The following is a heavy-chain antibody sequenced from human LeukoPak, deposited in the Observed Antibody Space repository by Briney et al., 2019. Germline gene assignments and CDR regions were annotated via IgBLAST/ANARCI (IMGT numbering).Heavy chain of an antibody. CDR3: ARGGRGPDAFDI. D-gene: IGHD3-10*01. V-gene: IGHV4-59*01. CDR1: GGSISSSY. J-gene: IGHJ3*02. Sequence: SETLSLTCTVSGGSISSSYWSWIRQPPGKGLEWIGYISYSGSTSYNPSLKSRVTISVDTSSNKFSLKLSSVTAADTAVYYCARGGRGPDAFDIWGQGTMVTVSS. CDR2: ISYSGST.